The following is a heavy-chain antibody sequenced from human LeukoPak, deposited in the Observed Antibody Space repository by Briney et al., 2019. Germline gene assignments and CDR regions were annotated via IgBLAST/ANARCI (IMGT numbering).Heavy chain of an antibody. Sequence: GGSLRLSCAASGFTFSDYTMNWVRQAPGKGLEWVSSISRSSSYIYYVDSVKGRFTISRDNAKNSLYLQMNSLRAEDTAVYYCARVLLWFGDSPAGLDYWGQGTLVTVSS. CDR1: GFTFSDYT. D-gene: IGHD3-10*01. CDR2: ISRSSSYI. J-gene: IGHJ4*02. CDR3: ARVLLWFGDSPAGLDY. V-gene: IGHV3-21*01.